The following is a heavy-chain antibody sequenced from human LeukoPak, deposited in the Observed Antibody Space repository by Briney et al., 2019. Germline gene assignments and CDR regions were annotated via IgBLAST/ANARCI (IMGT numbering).Heavy chain of an antibody. CDR2: IYHSGTT. CDR1: GYTITSSSW. D-gene: IGHD3-10*01. V-gene: IGHV4-28*01. Sequence: SETLSLTCAVSGYTITSSSWWGWIRQPPGKGLEWIGYIYHSGTTYYNPSLQSRVTMSVDTSKNQFSLKLSSVTAVDTAVYYCARKENVYYYFDYWGQGTLVTVSS. CDR3: ARKENVYYYFDY. J-gene: IGHJ4*02.